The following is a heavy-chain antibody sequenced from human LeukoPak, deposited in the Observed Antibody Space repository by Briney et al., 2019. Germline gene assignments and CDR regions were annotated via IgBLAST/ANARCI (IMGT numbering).Heavy chain of an antibody. CDR2: ISPGGPT. Sequence: GGSLRLSCAASGFTFSSYEMNWVRQAPGKGLEGVSGISPGGPTYYADSVKGRFTISRDDSKNTLYLQMKNLRAEDTAVYYCAKDGAWLRFDDWGQGILVSVSS. CDR1: GFTFSSYE. J-gene: IGHJ4*02. D-gene: IGHD5-12*01. V-gene: IGHV3-23*01. CDR3: AKDGAWLRFDD.